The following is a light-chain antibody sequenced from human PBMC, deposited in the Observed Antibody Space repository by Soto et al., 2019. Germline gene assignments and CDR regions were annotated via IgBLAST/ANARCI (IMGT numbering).Light chain of an antibody. V-gene: IGLV2-14*01. CDR1: SSDVGGYNY. J-gene: IGLJ3*02. CDR2: EVS. Sequence: SALTQPASVSGSPGQSITISCTGTSSDVGGYNYVSWYQQHPGKAPKLMIYEVSNRPSGVSNRFSGSKSGNTASLTISGLQAEDEADYYCSSYTSSSTRGVFGGGTKVTVL. CDR3: SSYTSSSTRGV.